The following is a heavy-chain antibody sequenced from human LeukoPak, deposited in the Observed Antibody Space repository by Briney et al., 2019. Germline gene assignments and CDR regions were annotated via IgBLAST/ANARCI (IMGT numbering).Heavy chain of an antibody. V-gene: IGHV3-30*02. CDR1: GFTFSSYG. J-gene: IGHJ4*02. CDR2: IRYDGSNK. CDR3: VTNYYDSSGYLAY. D-gene: IGHD3-22*01. Sequence: GGSLRLSCAASGFTFSSYGMHWVRQAPSKGLEWVAFIRYDGSNKYYADSVKGRFTISRDNSKNTLYLQVSSLRAEDTAVYYCVTNYYDSSGYLAYWGQGTLVTVSS.